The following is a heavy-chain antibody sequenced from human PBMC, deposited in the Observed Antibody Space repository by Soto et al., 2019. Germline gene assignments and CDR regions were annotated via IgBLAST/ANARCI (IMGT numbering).Heavy chain of an antibody. V-gene: IGHV3-23*01. CDR3: AKYYGDYVYGAFDS. CDR2: IGDSGDTT. Sequence: EVQLLESGGGLVQPGGSLRLSCAASGFTFNSFAMSWVRQAPGQGLEWVSAIGDSGDTTYYADSVKGRFTISRDNSKNTLYLQRNSLIAEDTAVYSCAKYYGDYVYGAFDSWGQGTMVTVSS. J-gene: IGHJ3*02. CDR1: GFTFNSFA. D-gene: IGHD4-17*01.